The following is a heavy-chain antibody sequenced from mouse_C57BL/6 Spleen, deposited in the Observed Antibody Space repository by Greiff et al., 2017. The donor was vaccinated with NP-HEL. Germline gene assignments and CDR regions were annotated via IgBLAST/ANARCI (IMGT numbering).Heavy chain of an antibody. J-gene: IGHJ2*01. Sequence: EVKLVESGGGLVKPGGSLKLSCAASGFTFSSYTMSWVRQTPEKRLEWVATISGGGGNTYYPDSVKGRFTISRDNAKNTLYLQMSSLRSEDTALYYCARRTTVFDYWGQGTTLTVSS. CDR1: GFTFSSYT. D-gene: IGHD1-1*01. V-gene: IGHV5-9*01. CDR3: ARRTTVFDY. CDR2: ISGGGGNT.